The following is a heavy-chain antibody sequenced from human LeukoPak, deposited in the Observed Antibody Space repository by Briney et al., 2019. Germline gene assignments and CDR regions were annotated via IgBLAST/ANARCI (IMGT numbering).Heavy chain of an antibody. V-gene: IGHV3-33*01. Sequence: PGRSLRLSCVASGFIFSTYGMHWVRQAPGKGPEWVAVIWFDGSNKYYADSVKGRFTTSRDNSKNTLYLEMNSLRAEDTAVYYCASAAGPFDNWGQGTLVTVSS. J-gene: IGHJ4*02. CDR2: IWFDGSNK. D-gene: IGHD6-13*01. CDR1: GFIFSTYG. CDR3: ASAAGPFDN.